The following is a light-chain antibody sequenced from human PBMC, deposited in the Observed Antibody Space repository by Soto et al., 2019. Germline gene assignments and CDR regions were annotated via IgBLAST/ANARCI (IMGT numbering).Light chain of an antibody. V-gene: IGLV1-40*01. CDR2: GNS. CDR1: SSNIGAGYD. CDR3: QSYDSSLSGVV. J-gene: IGLJ2*01. Sequence: QSVLTQPRSVSGAPGQRVTISCTGSSSNIGAGYDVHWYQQLPGTATKLLIYGNSNRPSGVPDRFSGSKSGTSASLAITGLQAEDEADYYCQSYDSSLSGVVFGGGTKLTVL.